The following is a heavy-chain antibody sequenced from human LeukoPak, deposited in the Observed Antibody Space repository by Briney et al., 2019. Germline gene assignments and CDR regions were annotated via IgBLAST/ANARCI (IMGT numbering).Heavy chain of an antibody. Sequence: SETLSLTCTVSGGSFSGYFWTWLRQPPGKGLEWIGYIYYSGSTNYNPSLKSRVTMSVDTSKNQFSLKLSSVTAADTAVYYCASSTSRGSGSYYRGYYYYYYMDVWGKGTTVTISS. J-gene: IGHJ6*03. V-gene: IGHV4-59*12. CDR2: IYYSGST. CDR1: GGSFSGYF. CDR3: ASSTSRGSGSYYRGYYYYYYMDV. D-gene: IGHD3-10*01.